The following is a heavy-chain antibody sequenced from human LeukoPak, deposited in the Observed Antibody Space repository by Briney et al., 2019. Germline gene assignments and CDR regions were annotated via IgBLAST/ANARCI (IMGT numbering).Heavy chain of an antibody. Sequence: ASVKVSCKASGGTFSSYAISWVRQAPGQGLEWMGGIIPIFGTANYAQKFQGRDTITADESTSTAYMELSSLRSEDTAVYYCARSWILGSGFEVGFGEWSKYGMDVWGQGTTVTVSS. D-gene: IGHD3-10*01. V-gene: IGHV1-69*13. CDR1: GGTFSSYA. CDR2: IIPIFGTA. CDR3: ARSWILGSGFEVGFGEWSKYGMDV. J-gene: IGHJ6*02.